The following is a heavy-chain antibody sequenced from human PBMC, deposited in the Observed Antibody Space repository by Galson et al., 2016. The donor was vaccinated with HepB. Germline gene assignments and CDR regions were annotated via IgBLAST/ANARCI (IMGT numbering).Heavy chain of an antibody. D-gene: IGHD3-9*01. J-gene: IGHJ6*04. V-gene: IGHV3-15*01. CDR3: ATGTIGLL. CDR2: IKNRADGGAR. Sequence: SLRLSCAASGFAFRTYSMNWVRQTPGKGLEWVGRIKNRADGGARDYAAPVNDRFTLSRDDSRNMVYLQMNSLKSEDTAVYYCATGTIGLLWGKGTTVTVSS. CDR1: GFAFRTYS.